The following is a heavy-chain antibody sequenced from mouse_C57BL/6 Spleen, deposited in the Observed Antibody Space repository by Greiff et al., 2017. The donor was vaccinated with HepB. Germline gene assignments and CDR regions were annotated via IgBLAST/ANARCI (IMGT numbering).Heavy chain of an antibody. CDR3: ARGDYYGSMDY. D-gene: IGHD1-1*01. Sequence: VQLQQSGPGLVKPSQSLSLTCSVSGYSITSGYYWNWIRQFPGNKLEWMGYISYDGSNNYNPSLKNRISITRDTSKNPFFLKLNAVTTEDTATYYCARGDYYGSMDYWGQGTSVTVSS. CDR2: ISYDGSN. V-gene: IGHV3-6*01. J-gene: IGHJ4*01. CDR1: GYSITSGYY.